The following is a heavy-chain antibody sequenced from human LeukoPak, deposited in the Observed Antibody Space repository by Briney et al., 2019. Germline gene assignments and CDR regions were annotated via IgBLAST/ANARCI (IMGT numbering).Heavy chain of an antibody. D-gene: IGHD1-26*01. V-gene: IGHV3-21*01. CDR2: ISSSSIYI. Sequence: GGSLRLSCAASGFTFSSYNMNWVRQAPGKGLEWVSSISSSSIYIYYADSVKGRFTISRDNAKNSLYLQMNSLRAEDTAVYYCARENAEWELRPGNYYYGMDVWGQGTTVTVSS. CDR1: GFTFSSYN. CDR3: ARENAEWELRPGNYYYGMDV. J-gene: IGHJ6*02.